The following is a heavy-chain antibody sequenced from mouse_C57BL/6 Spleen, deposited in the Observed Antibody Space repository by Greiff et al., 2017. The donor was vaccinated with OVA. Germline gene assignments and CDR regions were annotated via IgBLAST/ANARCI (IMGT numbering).Heavy chain of an antibody. CDR2: ILPGSGST. CDR1: GYTFTGYW. D-gene: IGHD2-10*01. J-gene: IGHJ3*01. V-gene: IGHV1-9*01. CDR3: SRSLSLPAWFAY. Sequence: VQLQQSGAELMKPGASVKLSCKATGYTFTGYWIEWVKQRPGHGLEWIGEILPGSGSTNYNEKFKGKATFTADTSSNTAYMQLSSLTTEDSDIYYWSRSLSLPAWFAYWGQGTLVTVSA.